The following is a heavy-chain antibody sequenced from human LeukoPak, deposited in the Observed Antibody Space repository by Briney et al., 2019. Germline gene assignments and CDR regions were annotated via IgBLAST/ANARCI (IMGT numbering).Heavy chain of an antibody. CDR1: GFALRTYG. J-gene: IGHJ4*02. CDR3: GKRVTTGPHSIHY. Sequence: PGTSLRLSCAASGFALRTYGMHWVRQAPGKGLEWVAHISYDGSNKDYADSVEGRFTISKDNSKNTLYLQMDSLRAEDTAIYYCGKRVTTGPHSIHYWGQGALVTVSS. V-gene: IGHV3-30*18. D-gene: IGHD4-17*01. CDR2: ISYDGSNK.